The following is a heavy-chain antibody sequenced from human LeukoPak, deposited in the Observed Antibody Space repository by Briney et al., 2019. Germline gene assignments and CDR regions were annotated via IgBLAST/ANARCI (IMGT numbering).Heavy chain of an antibody. CDR1: GFTFSSYA. Sequence: GGSLRLSCAASGFTFSSYAMSWVRQAPGKGLEWVSAISASGGTTYYADSVKGRFTISRDNSKNTLYLQMSSLRAEDTAVYYCAKEPREYCSSTSCPNWIDPWGQGTLVTVSS. CDR2: ISASGGTT. CDR3: AKEPREYCSSTSCPNWIDP. D-gene: IGHD2-2*01. J-gene: IGHJ5*02. V-gene: IGHV3-23*01.